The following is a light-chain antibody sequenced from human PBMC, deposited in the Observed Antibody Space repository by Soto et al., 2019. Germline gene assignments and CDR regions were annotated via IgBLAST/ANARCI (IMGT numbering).Light chain of an antibody. Sequence: QSALTQPASVSGSPGQSITISCTGTSSDVGGYNYVSWYQQHPGKAPKLMIYEVNNRPSGVSNRFSGSKSGNTASLTISGLQAEDEADYYCSSYTSSSTLAFGGGTKVTVL. CDR2: EVN. CDR1: SSDVGGYNY. J-gene: IGLJ2*01. V-gene: IGLV2-14*01. CDR3: SSYTSSSTLA.